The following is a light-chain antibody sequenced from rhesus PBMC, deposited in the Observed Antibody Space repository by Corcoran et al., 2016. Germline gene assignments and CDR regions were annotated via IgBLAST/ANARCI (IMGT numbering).Light chain of an antibody. CDR1: QSVSSY. Sequence: QVILTQSPATLSLSPGERATLSCRASQSVSSYLAWYQQKPGQAPRLLIDGASSRATGIPDSFRGSGSGTDFTLTISSLEPVDVGVYHCYQHCSGYSFGQGTKVEIK. V-gene: IGKV3-10*01. CDR2: GAS. CDR3: YQHCSGYS. J-gene: IGKJ2*01.